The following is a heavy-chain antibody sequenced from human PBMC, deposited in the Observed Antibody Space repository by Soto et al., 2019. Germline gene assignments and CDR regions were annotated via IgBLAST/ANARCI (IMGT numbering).Heavy chain of an antibody. D-gene: IGHD5-12*01. Sequence: QVQLVESGGGVVQPGTSLRLSCAVSGFTFRSYATHWVRQAPGGGLERVALISYDGNNNYYADSVKGRFTISRDTFKNTLFLQMNSLRREDTAMYYCARGIGDGYNLDYWGQGTLVTVSS. CDR3: ARGIGDGYNLDY. CDR1: GFTFRSYA. V-gene: IGHV3-30-3*01. CDR2: ISYDGNNN. J-gene: IGHJ4*02.